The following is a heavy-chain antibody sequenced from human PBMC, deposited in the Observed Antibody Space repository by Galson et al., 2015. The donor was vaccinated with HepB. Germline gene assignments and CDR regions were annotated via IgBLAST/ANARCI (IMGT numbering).Heavy chain of an antibody. V-gene: IGHV3-48*01. J-gene: IGHJ4*02. CDR1: GFTFSSYS. CDR3: ARSPGPWGY. Sequence: SLRLSCAASGFTFSSYSMNWVRQAPGKGLEWVSYISSSSSTIYYADSVKGRFTISRDNAKNSLYLQMNSLRAEDTAVYYCARSPGPWGYWGQGTLVTVSS. D-gene: IGHD7-27*01. CDR2: ISSSSSTI.